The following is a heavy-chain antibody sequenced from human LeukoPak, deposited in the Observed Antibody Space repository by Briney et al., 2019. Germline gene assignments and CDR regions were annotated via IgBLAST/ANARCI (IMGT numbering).Heavy chain of an antibody. Sequence: GWSLRLSCAASGFTFSSDSMNWGRQAPGKGLEWVSSITSSSSYIYSADTVKGRFTISRDNAKNSMYLQMNSLRAEDTAVYYCARKGDRDCSSTRCYGGSLDYWGQGTLVTVSS. V-gene: IGHV3-21*01. J-gene: IGHJ4*02. D-gene: IGHD2-2*01. CDR3: ARKGDRDCSSTRCYGGSLDY. CDR2: ITSSSSYI. CDR1: GFTFSSDS.